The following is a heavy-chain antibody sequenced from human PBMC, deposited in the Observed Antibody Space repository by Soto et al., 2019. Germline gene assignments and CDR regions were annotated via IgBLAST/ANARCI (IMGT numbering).Heavy chain of an antibody. CDR3: AREVSHGYVLSGMDV. D-gene: IGHD5-18*01. V-gene: IGHV3-74*01. CDR1: KFTITSYW. J-gene: IGHJ6*02. CDR2: INSDGSSI. Sequence: EVQLVESGGGLVQPGGSVRLSCAASKFTITSYWMHWVRQAPGKGLVWVSRINSDGSSISYADAVKGRFTISRDNVKNTLYLQMNSLRVEDTAVYYCAREVSHGYVLSGMDVWGQGTTVTVFS.